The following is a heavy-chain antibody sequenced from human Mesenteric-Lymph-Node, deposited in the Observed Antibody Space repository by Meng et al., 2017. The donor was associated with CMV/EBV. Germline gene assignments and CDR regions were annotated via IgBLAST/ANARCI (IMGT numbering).Heavy chain of an antibody. CDR1: GFTFSSYA. V-gene: IGHV3-21*01. CDR3: ARAVRWLSSWEYFDY. J-gene: IGHJ4*02. D-gene: IGHD3-22*01. CDR2: ISSSSSYI. Sequence: GESLKISCAASGFTFSSYAMSWVRQAPGKGLEWVSSISSSSSYIYYADSVKGRFTISRDNAQNSLYLQMYSLRGEDTAVYYCARAVRWLSSWEYFDYWGQGALVTVSS.